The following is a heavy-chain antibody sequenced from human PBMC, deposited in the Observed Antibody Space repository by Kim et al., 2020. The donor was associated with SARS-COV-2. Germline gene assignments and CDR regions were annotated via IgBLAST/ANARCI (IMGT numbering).Heavy chain of an antibody. Sequence: SETLSLTCTVSGGSISSYYWSWIRQPPGKGLEWIGYIYYSGSTNYNPSLKSRVTISVDTSKNQFSLKQSSVTAADTAVYYCARRSLGYCSGGSCYSAFDIWGLGTMVTVSS. CDR2: IYYSGST. J-gene: IGHJ3*02. D-gene: IGHD2-15*01. CDR1: GGSISSYY. V-gene: IGHV4-59*08. CDR3: ARRSLGYCSGGSCYSAFDI.